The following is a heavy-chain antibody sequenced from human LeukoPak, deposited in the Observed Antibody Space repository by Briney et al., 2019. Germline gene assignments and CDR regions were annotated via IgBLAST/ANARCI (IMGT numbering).Heavy chain of an antibody. CDR2: ISAYNGNT. CDR1: GYTFTDYG. CDR3: AREHILTGVWAWNY. Sequence: GASVKVSCEASGYTFTDYGISWVRQAPGQGLEWMGWISAYNGNTNYAQKLQGRVTMTTDTSTSTAYMELRSLRSDDTAVYYCAREHILTGVWAWNYWGQGTLVTVSS. J-gene: IGHJ4*02. D-gene: IGHD1-14*01. V-gene: IGHV1-18*01.